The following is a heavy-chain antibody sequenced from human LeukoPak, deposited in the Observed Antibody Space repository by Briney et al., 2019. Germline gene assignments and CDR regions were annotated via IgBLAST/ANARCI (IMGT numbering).Heavy chain of an antibody. J-gene: IGHJ3*02. V-gene: IGHV3-15*05. Sequence: PGGSLRLSCAASGFTFNNAWMSWVRQAPGKGLEWVGRIKSKTDGGTTDYAGPGKGRSTISREDSKNTVSLQMNSLKTEDTAVYYCSTGAAYYYDGNAYTTPDAFDIWGLGTLVTVSS. CDR2: IKSKTDGGTT. CDR1: GFTFNNAW. D-gene: IGHD3-22*01. CDR3: STGAAYYYDGNAYTTPDAFDI.